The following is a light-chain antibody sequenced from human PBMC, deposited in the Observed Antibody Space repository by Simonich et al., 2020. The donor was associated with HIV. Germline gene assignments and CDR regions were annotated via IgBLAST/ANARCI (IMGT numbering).Light chain of an antibody. J-gene: IGKJ1*01. Sequence: DIVMTQSPDSLAVSLGERATINCKSSQIVLYNSNNKNYLFWYQQKPGQPPKLLIYWASTREAGVPDRFSGSGSGTDFTLTIRSLQAEDVAVYYCQQYYSAPRTFGQGTKVEIK. CDR3: QQYYSAPRT. CDR1: QIVLYNSNNKNY. V-gene: IGKV4-1*01. CDR2: WAS.